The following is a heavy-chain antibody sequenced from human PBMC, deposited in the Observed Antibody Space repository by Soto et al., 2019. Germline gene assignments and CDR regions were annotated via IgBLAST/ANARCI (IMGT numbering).Heavy chain of an antibody. CDR2: IYSGVST. Sequence: GSLRLSCAASGFTVSTNYMSWVLQAPGKGLEWVSVIYSGVSTNYADSVKGRFTISRDNSKNTLYLQMNSLRAEDTAVYYCARVGDSSGWYLDYWGQGTLVTVSS. CDR3: ARVGDSSGWYLDY. J-gene: IGHJ4*02. CDR1: GFTVSTNY. D-gene: IGHD6-19*01. V-gene: IGHV3-53*01.